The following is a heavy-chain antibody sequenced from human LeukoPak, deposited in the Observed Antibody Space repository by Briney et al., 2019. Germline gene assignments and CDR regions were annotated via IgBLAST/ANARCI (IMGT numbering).Heavy chain of an antibody. CDR2: IYYSGST. V-gene: IGHV4-61*01. D-gene: IGHD3-10*01. CDR3: ARGFGELLQDY. Sequence: SETLSLTCTVSGGSISSGYYWGWIRQPPGKGLEWIGYIYYSGSTNYNPSLKSRVTISVDTSKNQFSLKLSSVTAADTAVYYCARGFGELLQDYWGQGTLVTVSS. J-gene: IGHJ4*02. CDR1: GGSISSGYY.